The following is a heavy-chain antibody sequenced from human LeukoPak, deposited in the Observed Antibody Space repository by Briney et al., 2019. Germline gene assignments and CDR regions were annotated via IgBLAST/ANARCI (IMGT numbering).Heavy chain of an antibody. Sequence: GGSLRLSCAASGFTFSSYAMHWVRQAPGKGLEWVAVISYDGSNKYYADSVKGRFTISRDNSKNTLYLQMNSLRAEDTAVYYCARDRAPPTSWYFDVWGRGTLVTVSS. CDR3: ARDRAPPTSWYFDV. CDR2: ISYDGSNK. CDR1: GFTFSSYA. D-gene: IGHD3-10*01. J-gene: IGHJ2*01. V-gene: IGHV3-30*14.